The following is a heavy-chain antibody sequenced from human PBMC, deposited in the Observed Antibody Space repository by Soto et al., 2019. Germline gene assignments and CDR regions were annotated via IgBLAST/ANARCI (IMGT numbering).Heavy chain of an antibody. CDR1: GDLFTAYS. J-gene: IGHJ1*01. Sequence: GASVKVSCKASGDLFTAYSMHWVRLAPGQGLEWMGVVNPSGGSTKYAQNFQGRVTMTRDTSTTTIYMELSSLRSDDTAIYYCAREENCSGGTCYSEYFHRWGQGTLVTVSS. V-gene: IGHV1-46*01. CDR2: VNPSGGST. CDR3: AREENCSGGTCYSEYFHR. D-gene: IGHD2-15*01.